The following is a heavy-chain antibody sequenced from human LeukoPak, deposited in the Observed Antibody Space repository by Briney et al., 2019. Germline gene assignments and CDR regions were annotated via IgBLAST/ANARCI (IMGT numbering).Heavy chain of an antibody. CDR2: IYYSGST. CDR1: GGSMSSYY. D-gene: IGHD3-10*01. Sequence: PSETLSLTCTVSGGSMSSYYWSWIRQPPGKGLEWIGYIYYSGSTNYNPSLKSRVTISVDTSKNQFSLNLRSVTAADTAVYYCARDKYYYQNSNWFDPWGQGTLVTVSS. CDR3: ARDKYYYQNSNWFDP. V-gene: IGHV4-59*01. J-gene: IGHJ5*02.